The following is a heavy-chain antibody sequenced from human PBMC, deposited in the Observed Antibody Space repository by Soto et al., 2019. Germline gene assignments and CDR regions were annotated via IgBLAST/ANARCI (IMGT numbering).Heavy chain of an antibody. D-gene: IGHD3-22*01. CDR1: GFSLSTSGVG. V-gene: IGHV2-5*02. Sequence: QITLKESGPTLVKPTQTLTLTCTFSGFSLSTSGVGVGWIRQPPGKALEWLALIYWDDDKRYSPSLKSRLTIXXDXSXXQVVLTMTNMDPVDTATYYCAHMGNYYDSGGYYDYWGQGTLVTVSS. CDR3: AHMGNYYDSGGYYDY. CDR2: IYWDDDK. J-gene: IGHJ4*02.